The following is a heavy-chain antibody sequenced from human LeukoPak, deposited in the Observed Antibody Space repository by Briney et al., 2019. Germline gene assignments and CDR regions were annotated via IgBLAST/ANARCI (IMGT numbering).Heavy chain of an antibody. CDR1: GGSFSGYY. D-gene: IGHD3-16*01. CDR2: INHSGST. V-gene: IGHV4-34*01. J-gene: IGHJ5*02. Sequence: SSETLSLTCAVYGGSFSGYYWSWIRQPPGKGLEWIGEINHSGSTNYNPSLKSRVTISVDTSKNQFSLKLSSVTAADTAVYYCAREGVKPNWFDPWGQGTLVTVSS. CDR3: AREGVKPNWFDP.